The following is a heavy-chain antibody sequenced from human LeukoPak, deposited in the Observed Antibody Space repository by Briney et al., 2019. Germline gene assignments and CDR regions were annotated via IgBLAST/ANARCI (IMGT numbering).Heavy chain of an antibody. Sequence: ASVKVSCKASGYTFNTFGITWVRQAPGQGLEWLGWIAVYNGDTNYAQKFQGRVTLTTDTSTNTAYVELTSLTSDDTAVYYCARVSAVAGALSYWGQGTLVTVSS. J-gene: IGHJ4*02. CDR1: GYTFNTFG. CDR2: IAVYNGDT. V-gene: IGHV1-18*01. CDR3: ARVSAVAGALSY. D-gene: IGHD6-19*01.